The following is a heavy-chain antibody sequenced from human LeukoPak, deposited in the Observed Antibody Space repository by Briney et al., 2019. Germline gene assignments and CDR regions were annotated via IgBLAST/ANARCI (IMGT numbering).Heavy chain of an antibody. D-gene: IGHD3-22*01. J-gene: IGHJ4*02. CDR2: IKSKSDGGTT. V-gene: IGHV3-15*01. Sequence: PGGSLRLSCEASGLTFSNAWINWIRQAPGKALEWVGRIKSKSDGGTTDYAAPVKGRFTISRDDSKNTLSLQMNSLKIEDTGVYYCTAVCAGGSSGHRCWGQGTLVTVSS. CDR3: TAVCAGGSSGHRC. CDR1: GLTFSNAW.